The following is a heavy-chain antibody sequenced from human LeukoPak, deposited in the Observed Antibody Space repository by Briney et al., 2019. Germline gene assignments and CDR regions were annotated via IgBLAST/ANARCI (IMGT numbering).Heavy chain of an antibody. CDR3: ARAGWDIAARPKNWFDP. D-gene: IGHD6-6*01. J-gene: IGHJ5*02. CDR1: RYTFTSYG. CDR2: ISAYNGNT. V-gene: IGHV1-18*01. Sequence: SVSDSCKPSRYTFTSYGISWVRQAPGQGLEWMGWISAYNGNTNYAQTLQGRVTMTTDTSTSTAYMELRSLRSDDTAVYYCARAGWDIAARPKNWFDPWGQGTLFSLSS.